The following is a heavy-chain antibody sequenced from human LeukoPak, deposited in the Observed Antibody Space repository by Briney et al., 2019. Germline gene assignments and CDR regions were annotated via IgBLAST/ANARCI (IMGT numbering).Heavy chain of an antibody. CDR3: ARVQFPPNLRYIDWGRAGGAFDI. Sequence: PGGSLRLSFAASGFTFSSYAMHWVPQAPGKGLEYVSAISSYGGSTYYANSVKGRLTISRDNSDNTLYLQMGSMRAEDMAVYYCARVQFPPNLRYIDWGRAGGAFDIWGQGTMVTVSS. D-gene: IGHD3-9*01. J-gene: IGHJ3*02. CDR2: ISSYGGST. CDR1: GFTFSSYA. V-gene: IGHV3-64*01.